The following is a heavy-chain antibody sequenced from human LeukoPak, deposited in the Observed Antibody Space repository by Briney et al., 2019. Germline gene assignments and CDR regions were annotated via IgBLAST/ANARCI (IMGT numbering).Heavy chain of an antibody. V-gene: IGHV4-59*01. D-gene: IGHD6-19*01. J-gene: IGHJ4*02. Sequence: PSETLSLTCTVSGGSISSYYWSWIRQPPGKGLEWIGYIYYSGSTNYNPSLKSRVTISVDTSKSQFSLKLSSVTAADTAVYYCTRGAVAGTVFDYWGQGTLVTVSS. CDR1: GGSISSYY. CDR3: TRGAVAGTVFDY. CDR2: IYYSGST.